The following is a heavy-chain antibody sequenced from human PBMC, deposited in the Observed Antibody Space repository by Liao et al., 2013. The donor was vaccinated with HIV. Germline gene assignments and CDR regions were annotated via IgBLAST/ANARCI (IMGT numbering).Heavy chain of an antibody. CDR2: IYYSGST. CDR3: ARTGDYSGSGTYPEEYFLH. CDR1: GGSISSSSYY. J-gene: IGHJ1*01. Sequence: QLQLQESGPGLVKPSETLSLTCTVSGGSISSSSYYWGWIRQPPGKGLEWIGSIYYSGSTDYNPSLKSRVTISMDMSKNQFSLRLTSVTAADTAVYYCARTGDYSGSGTYPEEYFLHWGQGTQVTVS. V-gene: IGHV4-39*07. D-gene: IGHD3-10*01.